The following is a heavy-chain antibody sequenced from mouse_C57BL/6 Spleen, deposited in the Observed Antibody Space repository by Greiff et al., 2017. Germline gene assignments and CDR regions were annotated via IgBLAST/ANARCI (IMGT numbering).Heavy chain of an antibody. CDR3: ARGVYYYGSSYLDY. D-gene: IGHD1-1*01. J-gene: IGHJ4*01. Sequence: VKLQQPGAELVKPGASVKMSCKASGYTFTSYWITWVKQRPGQGLEWIGDIYPGSGSTNYNEKFKSKATLTVDTSSSTAYMQLSSLTSEDSAVYYCARGVYYYGSSYLDYWGQGTSVTVSS. V-gene: IGHV1-55*01. CDR2: IYPGSGST. CDR1: GYTFTSYW.